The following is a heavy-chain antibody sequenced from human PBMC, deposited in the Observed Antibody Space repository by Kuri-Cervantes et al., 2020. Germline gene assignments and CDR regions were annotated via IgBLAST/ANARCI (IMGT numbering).Heavy chain of an antibody. D-gene: IGHD2-2*01. Sequence: ASVKVSCKVSGYTLTELSMHWVRQAPGKGLEWMGGFDPEDGETIYAQKFQGRVTMTEDTSTDTAYMGLSSLRSEDTAVYYCATRAPYIVVVPAAANAFDIWGQGTMVTVSS. CDR1: GYTLTELS. CDR2: FDPEDGET. CDR3: ATRAPYIVVVPAAANAFDI. V-gene: IGHV1-24*01. J-gene: IGHJ3*02.